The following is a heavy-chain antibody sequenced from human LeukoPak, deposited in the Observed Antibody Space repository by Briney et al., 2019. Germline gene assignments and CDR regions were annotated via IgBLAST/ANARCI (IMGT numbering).Heavy chain of an antibody. D-gene: IGHD4-17*01. J-gene: IGHJ4*02. CDR2: IYYSGST. V-gene: IGHV4-39*01. CDR3: ARHATVTTVDY. Sequence: ERIGSIYYSGSTYYNPSLKSRVTISVDTSKNQFSLKLSSVTAADTAVYYCARHATVTTVDYWGQGTLVTVSS.